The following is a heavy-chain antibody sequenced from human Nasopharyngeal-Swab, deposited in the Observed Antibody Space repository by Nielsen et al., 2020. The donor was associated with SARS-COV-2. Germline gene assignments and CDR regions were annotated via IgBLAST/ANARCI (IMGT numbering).Heavy chain of an antibody. V-gene: IGHV3-33*01. CDR3: ARDLGEAAAGTDY. CDR2: IWYDGSNK. Sequence: GGSLRLSCAASGFTFSSYGMHWVRQAPGKGLEWVAVIWYDGSNKYYADSVKGRFTISRDNSKNTLYLQMNSLRAEDTAVYYCARDLGEAAAGTDYWGQGTLVTVSS. CDR1: GFTFSSYG. D-gene: IGHD6-13*01. J-gene: IGHJ4*02.